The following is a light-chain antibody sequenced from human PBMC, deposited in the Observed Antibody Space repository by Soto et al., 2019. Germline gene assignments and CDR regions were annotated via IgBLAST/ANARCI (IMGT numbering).Light chain of an antibody. V-gene: IGLV2-8*01. Sequence: QSALTQPPSASGSPGQSVTISCTGTSSDVGGYKFVSWYQQHPGKVPKLMIYEVNKRPSGVPDRFSGSKSGNTASLTVSGLQAEDEADYYCSSYTSSDTLVFGTGTKVTVL. CDR2: EVN. CDR3: SSYTSSDTLV. CDR1: SSDVGGYKF. J-gene: IGLJ1*01.